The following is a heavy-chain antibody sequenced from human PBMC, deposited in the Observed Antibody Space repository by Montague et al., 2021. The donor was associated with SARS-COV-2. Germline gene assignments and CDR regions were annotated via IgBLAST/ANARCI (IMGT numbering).Heavy chain of an antibody. J-gene: IGHJ4*02. CDR1: GFTFSSYA. Sequence: SLRLSCAASGFTFSSYAMSWVRQAPGKGLEWVSAISGSGGSTYYADSAKGRFTISRDNSKNTLYLQMNSLRAEDTAVYYCAKDGHYDFWSGYYFDYWGQGTLVTVSS. CDR3: AKDGHYDFWSGYYFDY. D-gene: IGHD3-3*01. CDR2: ISGSGGST. V-gene: IGHV3-23*01.